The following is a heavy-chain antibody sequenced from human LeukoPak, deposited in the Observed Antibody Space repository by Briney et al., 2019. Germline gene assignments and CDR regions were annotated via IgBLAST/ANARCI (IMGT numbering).Heavy chain of an antibody. CDR1: GYTFTSYD. J-gene: IGHJ6*02. D-gene: IGHD3-22*01. Sequence: ASVTVSYKASGYTFTSYDINWVRQAPGQGLEWMGWMNPNSGNTGYAQEIQGRVTMSRNTSISTAYMELSSLRSEDTAIYYCARVNYDSSGYYYDGLDVWGQGTTVTVSS. V-gene: IGHV1-8*01. CDR3: ARVNYDSSGYYYDGLDV. CDR2: MNPNSGNT.